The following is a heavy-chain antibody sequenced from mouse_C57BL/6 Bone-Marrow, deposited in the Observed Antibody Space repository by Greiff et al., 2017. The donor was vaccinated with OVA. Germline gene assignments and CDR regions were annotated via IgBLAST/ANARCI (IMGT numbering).Heavy chain of an antibody. CDR1: GYAFTNYL. Sequence: ESGAELVRPGTSVKVSCKASGYAFTNYLIEWVKQRPGQGLEWIGVINPGSGGTNYNEKFKGKATLTADKSSSTAYMQLSSLTSEDSAVYFCARHVRPYAMDYWGQGTSVTVSS. J-gene: IGHJ4*01. CDR2: INPGSGGT. V-gene: IGHV1-54*01. CDR3: ARHVRPYAMDY. D-gene: IGHD2-14*01.